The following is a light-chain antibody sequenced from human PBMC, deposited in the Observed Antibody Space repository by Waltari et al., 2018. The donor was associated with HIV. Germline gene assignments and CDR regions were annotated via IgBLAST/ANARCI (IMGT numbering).Light chain of an antibody. V-gene: IGKV1-39*01. J-gene: IGKJ1*01. CDR2: SAS. Sequence: DIQMPQSPSSLSASVGARVTITCRASQRITNLLNWYQQTPGKAPKLLIFSASTLQSGFSSRFSGSGYGTDFTLTISNLQAEDFATYYCQQSYSSPRTFGQGTKVEIK. CDR3: QQSYSSPRT. CDR1: QRITNL.